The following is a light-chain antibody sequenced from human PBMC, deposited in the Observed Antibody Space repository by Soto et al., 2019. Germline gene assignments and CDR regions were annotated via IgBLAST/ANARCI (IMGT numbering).Light chain of an antibody. CDR3: LQYYKYPYT. J-gene: IGKJ2*01. CDR1: QAIRNY. CDR2: AAS. V-gene: IGKV1-6*01. Sequence: AIQMTQSPSSLSASVGDRVTITCRASQAIRNYLGWYQQKPGKAPKLLIYAASSLQSGVPSRFSGSGSGTDFTLTISSLQPEDFATYYCLQYYKYPYTFVQGTKLEIK.